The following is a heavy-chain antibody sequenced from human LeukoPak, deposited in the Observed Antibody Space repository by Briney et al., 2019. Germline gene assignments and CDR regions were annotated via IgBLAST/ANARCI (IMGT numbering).Heavy chain of an antibody. V-gene: IGHV4-59*01. CDR2: IYDSGST. D-gene: IGHD3-10*01. J-gene: IGHJ6*02. CDR3: ASRPYFHYGRDV. Sequence: PSETLSLTCTVPGGSISSYYWSWIRQPPGKGLEWIGYIYDSGSTNYNPSLKSRVTRSVDTSKIQFSVKLSSGAAADTAVYYCASRPYFHYGRDVWGQGTTVSVFS. CDR1: GGSISSYY.